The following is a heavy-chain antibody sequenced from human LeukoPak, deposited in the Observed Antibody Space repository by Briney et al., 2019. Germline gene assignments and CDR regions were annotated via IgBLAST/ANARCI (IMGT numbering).Heavy chain of an antibody. CDR3: AKDICSSTSCYDLTFDY. J-gene: IGHJ4*02. CDR1: GFTFSSYA. D-gene: IGHD2-2*01. V-gene: IGHV3-23*01. Sequence: GGSLRLSCAASGFTFSSYAMSWVRQAPGKGLEWVSAIIGSGGSTYYADSVKGRFTISRDNSKNTLYLQMNSLRAEDTAVYYCAKDICSSTSCYDLTFDYWGQGTLVTVSS. CDR2: IIGSGGST.